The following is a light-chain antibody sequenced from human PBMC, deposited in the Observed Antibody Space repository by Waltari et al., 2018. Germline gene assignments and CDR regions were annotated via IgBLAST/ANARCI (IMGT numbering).Light chain of an antibody. CDR3: QQYYSTLWT. J-gene: IGKJ1*01. V-gene: IGKV1-NL1*01. CDR2: AAS. Sequence: DIQMTQSPSSLSASVGDRVTITCRASKGITNYLAWYQQKPGKAPKLLLSAASRLEGGVPSRFSGSGSGTDYTLTISSLQPEDFATYYCQQYYSTLWTFGQGTKVEIK. CDR1: KGITNY.